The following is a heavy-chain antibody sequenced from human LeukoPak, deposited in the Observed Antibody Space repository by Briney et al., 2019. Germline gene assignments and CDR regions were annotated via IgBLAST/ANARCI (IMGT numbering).Heavy chain of an antibody. CDR1: GFSFSNYG. J-gene: IGHJ6*02. CDR3: AKDPDYYYYYGMDV. V-gene: IGHV3-30*18. Sequence: GGSLRLSCAASGFSFSNYGMPWVRQAPGKGLEWVAVISYDGSNKYYADSVKGRFTISRDNSKNTLYLQMNSLRAEDTAVYYCAKDPDYYYYYGMDVWGQGTTVTVSS. CDR2: ISYDGSNK.